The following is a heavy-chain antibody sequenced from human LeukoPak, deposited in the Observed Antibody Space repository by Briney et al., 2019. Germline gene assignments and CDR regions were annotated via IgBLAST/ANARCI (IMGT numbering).Heavy chain of an antibody. Sequence: GGSLRLSCAASGFIFSGHVMHWVRQAPGKGLEWVSLISYDGSNKNYADSVKGRFTISRDNSKNTLYLQMNGLRAEDTAVYYCARGYTDFWSGYQFVCRGKGILVIVSS. J-gene: IGHJ4*02. CDR3: ARGYTDFWSGYQFVC. V-gene: IGHV3-30-3*01. CDR2: ISYDGSNK. CDR1: GFIFSGHV. D-gene: IGHD3-3*01.